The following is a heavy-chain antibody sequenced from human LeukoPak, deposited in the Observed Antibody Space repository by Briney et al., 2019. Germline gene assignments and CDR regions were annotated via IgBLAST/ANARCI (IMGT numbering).Heavy chain of an antibody. D-gene: IGHD1-26*01. J-gene: IGHJ4*02. V-gene: IGHV4-39*01. CDR2: ISYSGST. CDR3: ARHGGGWEPILFDS. CDR1: GGSITSSNYY. Sequence: PSETLSLTCTVSGGSITSSNYYWGWIRQPPGKGLEWIGGISYSGSTNYNPSLKSRVIIYVDTSKNQFSLKLRSGTAADTAVYFCARHGGGWEPILFDSWGQGTLVTVSS.